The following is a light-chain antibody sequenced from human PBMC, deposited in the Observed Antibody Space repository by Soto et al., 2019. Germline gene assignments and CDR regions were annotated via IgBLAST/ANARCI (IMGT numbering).Light chain of an antibody. V-gene: IGLV1-51*01. J-gene: IGLJ1*01. CDR2: DNN. CDR1: SSNIGSNT. CDR3: GTWDSSLSAYV. Sequence: QSVLTQPPSASGTPGQRVTISCSGSSSNIGSNTVNWYQQLPGTAPKRLIYDNNKRPSGIPDRFSGSKSGTSATLGISGLQTGDEADYYCGTWDSSLSAYVFGTGTKVTVL.